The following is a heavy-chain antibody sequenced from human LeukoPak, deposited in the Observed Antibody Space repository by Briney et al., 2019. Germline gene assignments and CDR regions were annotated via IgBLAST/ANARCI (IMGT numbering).Heavy chain of an antibody. CDR3: ARGRLYSSSAGVDY. D-gene: IGHD6-6*01. CDR1: GYSISSGYY. Sequence: SETLSLTCIVSGYSISSGYYWGWIRQPPGKGLEWIGSIYHSGSSLYSPSLKSRVTISVDTSKNQFSLKLSSVTAADTAVYYCARGRLYSSSAGVDYWGQGTLVTVSS. V-gene: IGHV4-38-2*02. CDR2: IYHSGSS. J-gene: IGHJ4*02.